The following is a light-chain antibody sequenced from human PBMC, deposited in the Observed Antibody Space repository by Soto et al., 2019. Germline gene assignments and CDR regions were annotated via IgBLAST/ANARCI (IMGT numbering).Light chain of an antibody. J-gene: IGKJ4*01. Sequence: DIQMTQSPSTLSASIGDRVTITCRASQGIGSRLAWYQQKPGKAPKLLIYAAPTLQSGAPSRFSGSGSGTEFALTISSLQPEESATYYCQQHRSYPLTVGGGTKVDI. V-gene: IGKV1-9*01. CDR3: QQHRSYPLT. CDR2: AAP. CDR1: QGIGSR.